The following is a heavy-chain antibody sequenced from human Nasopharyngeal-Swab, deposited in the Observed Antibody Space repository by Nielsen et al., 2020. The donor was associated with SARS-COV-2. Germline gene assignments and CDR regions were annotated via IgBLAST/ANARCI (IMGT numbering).Heavy chain of an antibody. V-gene: IGHV4-31*03. Sequence: LRLSCTVSGGSISSGGYYWSWIRQHPGKGLEWIGYIYYSGSTYYNPSLKSRVTLSVDTSKNQFSLKLSSVTAADTAVYYCARDWGNSGAFDIWGQGTMVTVSS. J-gene: IGHJ3*02. CDR3: ARDWGNSGAFDI. D-gene: IGHD4-23*01. CDR1: GGSISSGGYY. CDR2: IYYSGST.